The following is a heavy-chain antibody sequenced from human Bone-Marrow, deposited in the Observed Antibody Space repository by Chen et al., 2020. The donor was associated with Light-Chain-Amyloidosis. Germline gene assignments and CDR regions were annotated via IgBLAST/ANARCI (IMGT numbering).Heavy chain of an antibody. V-gene: IGHV3-7*03. CDR3: ARDINPAYNGMYYDAFDV. CDR2: MNRDGSKS. CDR1: GFTFNSYW. J-gene: IGHJ3*01. D-gene: IGHD1-26*01. Sequence: EMQLVESGGGLVQPGGSLRLSCAASGFTFNSYWMTWVRQVPGKGLEWVANMNRDGSKSYYVDSVQGRFIISRDNAKNSLFLQMNNVRAEDTAVYYCARDINPAYNGMYYDAFDVWGHGTMVTVSS.